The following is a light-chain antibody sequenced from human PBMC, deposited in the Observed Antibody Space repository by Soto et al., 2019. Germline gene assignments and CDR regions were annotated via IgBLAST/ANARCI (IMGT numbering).Light chain of an antibody. CDR2: GAF. V-gene: IGKV1-9*01. Sequence: DIQLTQSPSFLSASVGDRVTITCRASQGISSYLAWYQQKPGKAPKLLIYGAFTLQSGVPSRFSGSGSGTEFTLTISSLQPEDFATYYCQELSSYPRTFGPGTKVDIK. CDR1: QGISSY. CDR3: QELSSYPRT. J-gene: IGKJ3*01.